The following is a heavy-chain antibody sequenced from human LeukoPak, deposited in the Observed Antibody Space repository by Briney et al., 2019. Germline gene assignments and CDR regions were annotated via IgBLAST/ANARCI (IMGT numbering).Heavy chain of an antibody. D-gene: IGHD2-15*01. CDR1: GYTFTSYG. V-gene: IGHV1-18*01. CDR3: ARGGYCSGGSCYSPRFDP. CDR2: ISAYNGNT. Sequence: GASVKVPCKASGYTFTSYGISWVRQAPGQGLEWMGWISAYNGNTNYAQKLQGRVTMTTDTSTSTAYMELRSLRSDDTAVYYCARGGYCSGGSCYSPRFDPWGQGTLVTVSS. J-gene: IGHJ5*02.